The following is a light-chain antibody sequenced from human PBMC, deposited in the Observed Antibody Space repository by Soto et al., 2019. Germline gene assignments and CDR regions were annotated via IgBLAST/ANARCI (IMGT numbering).Light chain of an antibody. V-gene: IGKV3-11*01. CDR2: DAS. CDR3: QHRSDWPPYT. CDR1: QGVSSY. Sequence: EIVLTQSPATLSLSPGERATLSCRASQGVSSYLAWYQQKPGQAPRLLIYDASNRATGIPARFSGSGSGTDFTITISSLEPEDLAVYYCQHRSDWPPYTFGQGTKLHIK. J-gene: IGKJ2*01.